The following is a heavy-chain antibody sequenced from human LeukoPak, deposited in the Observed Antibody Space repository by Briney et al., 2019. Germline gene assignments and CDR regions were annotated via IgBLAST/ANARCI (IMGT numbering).Heavy chain of an antibody. CDR2: MNPNSGNT. J-gene: IGHJ6*03. CDR3: ARVLRYCSGGNCYSGGLGYMDV. Sequence: ASVKVSCKASGYTFTSYDINWVRQATGQGLEWMGWMNPNSGNTGYAQKFQGRVTMTRNTSISTAYMELSSLRSEDTAVYYCARVLRYCSGGNCYSGGLGYMDVWGKGTTVTISS. D-gene: IGHD2-15*01. CDR1: GYTFTSYD. V-gene: IGHV1-8*01.